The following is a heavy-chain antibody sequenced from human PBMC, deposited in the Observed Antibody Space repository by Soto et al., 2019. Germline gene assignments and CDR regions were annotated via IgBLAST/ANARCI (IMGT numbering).Heavy chain of an antibody. J-gene: IGHJ4*02. V-gene: IGHV3-23*01. Sequence: EVQLLESGGGLVQPGGSLRLSCAASGFTFSSYAMNWVRQGPGKGLEWVSVISGSGGSTYYADSVKGRFTISRDNSKNTLYLQMNSLRAEDTALYYCASRSSGWYFDYWGQGTLVTVSS. CDR2: ISGSGGST. CDR3: ASRSSGWYFDY. CDR1: GFTFSSYA. D-gene: IGHD6-19*01.